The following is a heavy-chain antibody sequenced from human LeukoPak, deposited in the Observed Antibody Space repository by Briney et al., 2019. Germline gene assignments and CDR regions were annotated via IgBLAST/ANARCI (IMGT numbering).Heavy chain of an antibody. V-gene: IGHV4-61*02. Sequence: PSETLSLTCTVSGGSISSGGYYWTWIRQPAGKGLEWIGRIYTSGSTNYNPSLKSRVTMSVDTSKNQFSLKLSSVTAADTAVYYCARGPYIAAATFDYWGQGTLVTVSS. D-gene: IGHD6-13*01. CDR2: IYTSGST. CDR3: ARGPYIAAATFDY. CDR1: GGSISSGGYY. J-gene: IGHJ4*02.